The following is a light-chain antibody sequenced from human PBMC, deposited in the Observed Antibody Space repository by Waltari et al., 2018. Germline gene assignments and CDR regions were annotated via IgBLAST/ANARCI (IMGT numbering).Light chain of an antibody. CDR1: STAVGGYNY. CDR3: CSYAGSYTWV. Sequence: QSALTQPRSVSGSPGQSVTISCTGPSTAVGGYNYVSWYQQHPGKAPNLVIYDVSKRPAGVPDRFSCAKSGNTASLTISGLQAEDEADYYCCSYAGSYTWVFGGGTKLTVL. J-gene: IGLJ3*02. CDR2: DVS. V-gene: IGLV2-11*01.